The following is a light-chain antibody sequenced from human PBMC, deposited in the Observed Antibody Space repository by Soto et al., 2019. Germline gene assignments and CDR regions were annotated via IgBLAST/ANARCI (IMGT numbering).Light chain of an antibody. V-gene: IGLV1-44*01. CDR1: SSNVGSNS. CDR2: NNN. J-gene: IGLJ2*01. CDR3: AAWDDSLNGHVV. Sequence: QSVLTQPPSASGTPGQRVNISSSGSSSNVGSNSVNWYQQLPGTAPKLLIYNNNHRPSGVPDRFSGSKSGTSASLAISGLQSEDEADYYCAAWDDSLNGHVVFGGGTKLTVL.